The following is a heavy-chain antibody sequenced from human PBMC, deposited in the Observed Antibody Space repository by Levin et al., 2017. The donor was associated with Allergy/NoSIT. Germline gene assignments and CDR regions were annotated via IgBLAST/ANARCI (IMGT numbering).Heavy chain of an antibody. CDR3: ARHNERYYYYGLDV. Sequence: ASETLSLTCTVSGASIRDYWWSWIRQPPGKGLEWIGYVYYSGTTNYNPSLKSRVTMSVDTSKNQFSLRLTSVTAADTAVYYCARHNERYYYYGLDVWGQGTTVTVSS. J-gene: IGHJ6*02. V-gene: IGHV4-59*08. CDR1: GASIRDYW. CDR2: VYYSGTT.